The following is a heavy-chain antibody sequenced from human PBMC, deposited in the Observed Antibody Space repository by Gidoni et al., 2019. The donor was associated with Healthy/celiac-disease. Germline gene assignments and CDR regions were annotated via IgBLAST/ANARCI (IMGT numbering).Heavy chain of an antibody. D-gene: IGHD3-10*01. CDR2: IYYSGST. J-gene: IGHJ4*02. V-gene: IGHV4-39*01. CDR3: ATTMGFTRYDY. CDR1: GGSISSSSYY. Sequence: QLQLQESGPGLVKPSETLSLTCTVSGGSISSSSYYWGWIRQPPGKGLEWIGSIYYSGSTYYNPSLKSRVTISVDTSKNQFSLKLSSVTAADTAVYYCATTMGFTRYDYWGQGTLVTVSS.